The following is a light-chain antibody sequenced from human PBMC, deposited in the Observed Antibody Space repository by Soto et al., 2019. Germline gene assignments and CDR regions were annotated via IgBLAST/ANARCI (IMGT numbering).Light chain of an antibody. J-gene: IGKJ2*01. CDR3: QQRSNWPRMYS. CDR1: QSVSSY. Sequence: EIVLTQSPATLSLSPGERATLSCRASQSVSSYLAWYQQKPGQTPRLLIYDASNRATGIPARFSGSGSGTDFTLTIGSLEPEDFSVYYRQQRSNWPRMYSFGQGTKLEIK. V-gene: IGKV3-11*01. CDR2: DAS.